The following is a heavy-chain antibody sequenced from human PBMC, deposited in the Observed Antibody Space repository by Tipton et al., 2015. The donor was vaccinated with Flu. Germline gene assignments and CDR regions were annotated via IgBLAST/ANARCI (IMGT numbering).Heavy chain of an antibody. CDR3: ARDPSLGMPEYFDS. Sequence: GLVKPSETLSLTCDVSGYSISSGYYWGWIRQSPGKGLESIGVIYHTGATYYNPSLKGRVTISVDSSRKQFSLQLRSVTAADTAVYYCARDPSLGMPEYFDSWGQGTLVTASS. J-gene: IGHJ4*02. CDR2: IYHTGAT. CDR1: GYSISSGYY. V-gene: IGHV4-38-2*02. D-gene: IGHD2-2*01.